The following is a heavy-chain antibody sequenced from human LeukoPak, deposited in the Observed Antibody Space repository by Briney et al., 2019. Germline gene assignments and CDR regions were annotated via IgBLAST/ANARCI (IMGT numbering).Heavy chain of an antibody. V-gene: IGHV3-21*01. D-gene: IGHD6-13*01. CDR3: ARFSNTWRANDY. CDR1: GFTFSSYT. J-gene: IGHJ4*02. CDR2: ISSASSYI. Sequence: GGSLRLSCAASGFTFSSYTINWVRQAPGKGLEWVSSISSASSYIYYADSVKGRFTISRDNAKNSLYLQMNSLGTEDTAVYYCARFSNTWRANDYWGQGTLVTVSS.